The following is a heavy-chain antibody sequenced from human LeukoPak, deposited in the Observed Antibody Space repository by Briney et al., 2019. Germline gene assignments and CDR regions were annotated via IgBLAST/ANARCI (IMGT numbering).Heavy chain of an antibody. J-gene: IGHJ4*02. V-gene: IGHV3-21*01. CDR3: ARGMTTVTTSG. Sequence: GGSLRLSCAASGFTFSSYSMNWVRQAPGKGLEWASSISSSSSYIYYADSVKGRFTISRDNAKNSLYLQMNSLRAEDTAVYYCARGMTTVTTSGWGQGSLVTVSS. D-gene: IGHD4-11*01. CDR1: GFTFSSYS. CDR2: ISSSSSYI.